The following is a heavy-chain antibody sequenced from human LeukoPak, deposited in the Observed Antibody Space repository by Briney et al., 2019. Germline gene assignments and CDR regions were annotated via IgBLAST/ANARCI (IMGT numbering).Heavy chain of an antibody. CDR3: ARVGVVVAATTLQSDY. CDR2: ISSSSSYI. CDR1: GFTFSSYS. D-gene: IGHD2-15*01. J-gene: IGHJ4*02. Sequence: GGSLRLSCAASGFTFSSYSMNWVRQAPGKGLEWVSSISSSSSYIYYADSVKGRFTISRDNAKNSLYLQMNSLRAEDTAVYYCARVGVVVAATTLQSDYWGQGTLVTVSS. V-gene: IGHV3-21*01.